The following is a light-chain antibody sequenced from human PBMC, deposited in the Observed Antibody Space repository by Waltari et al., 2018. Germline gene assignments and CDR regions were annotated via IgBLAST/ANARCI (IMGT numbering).Light chain of an antibody. CDR2: GAS. Sequence: EIVLTQSPGTLSVSQGERVTVSCRASQTITGSWLTWYHQKPGPAPRLLIYGASNRAPGIPARFSGSGSGTDFTLTISRLEPEDSAVYYCQQYDGSVVTFGGGTKVEIK. J-gene: IGKJ4*01. CDR1: QTITGSW. V-gene: IGKV3-20*01. CDR3: QQYDGSVVT.